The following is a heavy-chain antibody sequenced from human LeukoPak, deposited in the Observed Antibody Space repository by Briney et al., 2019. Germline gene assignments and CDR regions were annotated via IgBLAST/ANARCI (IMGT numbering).Heavy chain of an antibody. V-gene: IGHV3-7*01. CDR1: GFTFSNYW. D-gene: IGHD1-26*01. CDR2: IKQDGSEK. CDR3: ASGVGAPFGY. Sequence: GGSLRLSCAASGFTFSNYWMSWVRQAPGKGLEWVANIKQDGSEKYYVDSVKGRFTISRDNAKNSLYLQMNSLRAEDTAVYYCASGVGAPFGYWGQGTLVTVSS. J-gene: IGHJ4*02.